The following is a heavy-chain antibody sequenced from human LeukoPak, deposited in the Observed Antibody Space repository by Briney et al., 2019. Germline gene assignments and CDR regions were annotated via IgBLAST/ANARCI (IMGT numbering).Heavy chain of an antibody. CDR3: ARDRDSNGSFDY. Sequence: ASEALSVTCTVPGGSIRGFYWGWIRQPPGKGLEWMGFIYYRGSANYNPSLKSRVTMSVDTSKNQFSLKLSSVTAADTAFYYCARDRDSNGSFDYWGQGTLVTVSS. CDR2: IYYRGSA. V-gene: IGHV4-59*01. CDR1: GGSIRGFY. D-gene: IGHD6-19*01. J-gene: IGHJ4*02.